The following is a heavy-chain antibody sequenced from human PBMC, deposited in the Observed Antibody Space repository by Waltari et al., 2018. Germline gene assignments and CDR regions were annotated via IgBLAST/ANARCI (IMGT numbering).Heavy chain of an antibody. CDR1: GDNFNNYA. CDR2: VIPQSGGP. V-gene: IGHV1-69*12. Sequence: HVQLLQSGAEGVKPGSSVKISCDVSGDNFNNYAINWMRQAPGQGLQWVGGVIPQSGGPRYDKKFQGRVSITADESTRTVFLELYSLTEADTAVFFCARVFRRSQSYTAPSGDWGPGTRVSVSS. D-gene: IGHD3-10*01. CDR3: ARVFRRSQSYTAPSGD. J-gene: IGHJ4*02.